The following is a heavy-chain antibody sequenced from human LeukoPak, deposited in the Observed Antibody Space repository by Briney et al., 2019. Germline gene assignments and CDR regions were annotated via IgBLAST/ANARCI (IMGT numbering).Heavy chain of an antibody. CDR3: AREFKSGYGMWA. CDR2: ISNDASNK. CDR1: GFTFSSYG. V-gene: IGHV3-30*03. Sequence: GGSLRLSCAASGFTFSSYGMHWVRLAPGKGLEWVALISNDASNKHYADSVKGRFTISRDNAENSLHLQMNSLRADDTAVYYCAREFKSGYGMWAWGQGTLVTVSS. J-gene: IGHJ5*02. D-gene: IGHD5-18*01.